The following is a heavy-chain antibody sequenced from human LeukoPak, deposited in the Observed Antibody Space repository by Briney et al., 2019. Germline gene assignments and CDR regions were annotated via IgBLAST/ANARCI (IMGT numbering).Heavy chain of an antibody. J-gene: IGHJ4*02. V-gene: IGHV4-61*02. CDR2: THSSGTT. Sequence: SQTLSLTCTVSGGSINSGSYYWSWIRQPAGKRLEWIGRTHSSGTTNYKSSLKSRVTILVDTPRNQFSLKLTSVTAADTAVYYCARHYYGSENYYFDFWGQGTLVTVSS. CDR3: ARHYYGSENYYFDF. CDR1: GGSINSGSYY. D-gene: IGHD3-10*01.